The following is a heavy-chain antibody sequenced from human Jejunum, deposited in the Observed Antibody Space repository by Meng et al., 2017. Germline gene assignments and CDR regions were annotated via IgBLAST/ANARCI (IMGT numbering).Heavy chain of an antibody. V-gene: IGHV3-7*01. CDR2: IKEDGEKQ. D-gene: IGHD4/OR15-4a*01. Sequence: ESLNISCEASGFTFSSYWMSWVRQAPGKGLEWVANIKEDGEKQFYVDSVKGRFTISRDNAENSLYLQLNSLRAEDTAVYYCARDVLGGAFDVWGQGTVVTVSS. CDR1: GFTFSSYW. CDR3: ARDVLGGAFDV. J-gene: IGHJ3*01.